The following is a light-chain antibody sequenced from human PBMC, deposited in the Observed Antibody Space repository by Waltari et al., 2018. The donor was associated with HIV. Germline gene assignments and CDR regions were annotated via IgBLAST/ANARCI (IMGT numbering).Light chain of an antibody. CDR2: GAS. CDR1: QSVKNN. CDR3: QQYHDWPPIT. V-gene: IGKV3-15*01. J-gene: IGKJ5*01. Sequence: EIVMTQSPATLSVSPGERATLPCRASQSVKNNLAWYQQKPGQAPRLLIYGASTRATGIPARFSGSGSVAEFTLTINSLQSEDFAVYYCQQYHDWPPITFGQGTRLEIK.